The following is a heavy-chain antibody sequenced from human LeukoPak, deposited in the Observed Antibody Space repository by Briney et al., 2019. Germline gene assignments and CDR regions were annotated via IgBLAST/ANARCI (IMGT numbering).Heavy chain of an antibody. Sequence: SETLSLTCTVSGGSISSGGYYWSWIRQHPGKGLEWIGYIYYSGSTYYNPSLKSRVTISVDTSKNQFSLKLSSVTAADTAVYYCASSPGGYDSSWVDYWGQGTLVTVSS. V-gene: IGHV4-31*03. CDR1: GGSISSGGYY. CDR3: ASSPGGYDSSWVDY. D-gene: IGHD3-22*01. CDR2: IYYSGST. J-gene: IGHJ4*02.